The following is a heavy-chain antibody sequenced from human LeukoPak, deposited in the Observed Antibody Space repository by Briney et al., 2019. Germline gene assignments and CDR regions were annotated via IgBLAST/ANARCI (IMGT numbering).Heavy chain of an antibody. CDR1: GFTFSSYA. J-gene: IGHJ5*02. V-gene: IGHV3-23*01. D-gene: IGHD2-2*01. Sequence: GGPLRLSCAAPGFTFSSYAMSWVRQAPGKGLEWVSAISGSGGSTYYADSVKGRFTIPRDNFKNTLYLQMNSLRAEDTAVYYCAKDRPAAMLGDNWFDPWGQGTLVTVSS. CDR2: ISGSGGST. CDR3: AKDRPAAMLGDNWFDP.